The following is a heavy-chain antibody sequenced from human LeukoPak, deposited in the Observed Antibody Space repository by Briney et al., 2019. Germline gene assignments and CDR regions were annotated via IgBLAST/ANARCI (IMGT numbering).Heavy chain of an antibody. CDR3: ARLRGAMTPVTSDFDY. J-gene: IGHJ4*02. D-gene: IGHD4-17*01. CDR2: GFYSGSA. Sequence: PSETLSLTCTVSGGSISGSSYYWASIRQPPGKGLEWIGSGFYSGSAYYNPSLKSRVTISVDTSKNQFSLNLSSVTAADTAVYYCARLRGAMTPVTSDFDYWGQGTLVTVSS. CDR1: GGSISGSSYY. V-gene: IGHV4-39*01.